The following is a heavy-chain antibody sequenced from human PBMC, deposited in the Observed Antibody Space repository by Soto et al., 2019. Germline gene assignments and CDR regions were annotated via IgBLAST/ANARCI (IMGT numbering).Heavy chain of an antibody. J-gene: IGHJ3*02. CDR3: ARTYYYDSSGEENAFDI. V-gene: IGHV1-69*02. CDR2: IIPILGIA. CDR1: GGTFSSYT. D-gene: IGHD3-22*01. Sequence: QVQLVQSGAEVKKPGSSVKVSCKASGGTFSSYTISWVRQAPGQGLEWMGRIIPILGIANYAQKFQGRVTTPADKSTCTAYMELSSLRYEDTAVYYCARTYYYDSSGEENAFDIWGQGTMVTVSS.